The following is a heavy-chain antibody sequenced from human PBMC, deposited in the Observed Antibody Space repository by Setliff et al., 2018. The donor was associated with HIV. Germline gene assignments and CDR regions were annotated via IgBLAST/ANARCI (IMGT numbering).Heavy chain of an antibody. J-gene: IGHJ4*02. V-gene: IGHV1-18*01. D-gene: IGHD6-19*01. Sequence: WASVKVSCKASGYNFSSNGISWVRQAPGQGLEWMGWISSYNGYTKYAQKVQDRVTMTKDTSTSTAYMELRSLRSDDTAVYYCARVSRSGWFFDWWGQGSLVTVSS. CDR3: ARVSRSGWFFDW. CDR2: ISSYNGYT. CDR1: GYNFSSNG.